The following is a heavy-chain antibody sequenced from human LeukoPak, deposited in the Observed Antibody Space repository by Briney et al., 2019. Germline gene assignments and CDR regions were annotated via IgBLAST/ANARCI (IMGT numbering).Heavy chain of an antibody. Sequence: GGSLRLSCAASGFTFSNYWMSWVRQAPGKGLEWVANIKQDGSEKYYVDSVKGRFTISRDNAKDSLYLQMNSLRAEDTAVYYCAREQWREEPDYWGQGTLVTVSS. CDR2: IKQDGSEK. V-gene: IGHV3-7*01. CDR1: GFTFSNYW. CDR3: AREQWREEPDY. D-gene: IGHD6-19*01. J-gene: IGHJ4*02.